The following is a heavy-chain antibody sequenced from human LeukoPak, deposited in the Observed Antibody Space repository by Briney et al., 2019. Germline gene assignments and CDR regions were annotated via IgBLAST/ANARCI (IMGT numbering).Heavy chain of an antibody. J-gene: IGHJ4*02. V-gene: IGHV3-66*01. CDR1: GLTLSSNY. Sequence: GGSLRLSCEASGLTLSSNYMSWVRQAPGKGLEWVSVIYSGGSTYYADSVKGRFTISRDNSKNTLYLQMNSLRAEDTAVYYCARAWGDYWGQGTLVTVSS. D-gene: IGHD7-27*01. CDR2: IYSGGST. CDR3: ARAWGDY.